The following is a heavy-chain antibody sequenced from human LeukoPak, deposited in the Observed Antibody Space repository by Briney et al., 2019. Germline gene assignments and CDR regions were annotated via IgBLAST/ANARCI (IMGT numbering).Heavy chain of an antibody. Sequence: ASVKVSCKASGYTFTDYYIHWVRQAPGQGLEWMGWINTKSGGTNYAQKFQDRVTMTRDTSISTAYMELSSLRSEDTAVYYCARAGGYCGRISCPYYFDYWGQGSLVAVSS. CDR3: ARAGGYCGRISCPYYFDY. CDR2: INTKSGGT. V-gene: IGHV1-2*02. CDR1: GYTFTDYY. J-gene: IGHJ4*02. D-gene: IGHD2-15*01.